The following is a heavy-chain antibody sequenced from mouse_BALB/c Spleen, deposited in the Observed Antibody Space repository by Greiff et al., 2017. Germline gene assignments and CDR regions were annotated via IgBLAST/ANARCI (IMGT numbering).Heavy chain of an antibody. CDR3: ARGGDYGNPDFDY. Sequence: EVQLQQSGAELVKPGASVKLSCTASGFNIKDTYMHWVKQRPEQGLEWIGRIDPANGNTKYDPKFQGKATITADTSSNTAYLQLSSLTSEDTAVYYCARGGDYGNPDFDYWGQGTTLTVSS. CDR1: GFNIKDTY. D-gene: IGHD2-1*01. CDR2: IDPANGNT. V-gene: IGHV14-3*02. J-gene: IGHJ2*01.